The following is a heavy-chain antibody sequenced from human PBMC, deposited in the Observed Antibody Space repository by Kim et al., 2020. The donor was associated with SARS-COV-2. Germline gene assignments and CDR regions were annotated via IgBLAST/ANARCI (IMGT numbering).Heavy chain of an antibody. J-gene: IGHJ6*02. CDR1: GFTFNNFW. Sequence: GGSLRLSCAAPGFTFNNFWMSWVRQAPGKGLEWVANINEDGSEKYYVDSVKGRFTISRDNAQKSLYLQMNSLRAEDTAVYYCARDVGSITVSDASYYYYGMDVWGQGTSVTVSS. CDR2: INEDGSEK. D-gene: IGHD6-19*01. V-gene: IGHV3-7*01. CDR3: ARDVGSITVSDASYYYYGMDV.